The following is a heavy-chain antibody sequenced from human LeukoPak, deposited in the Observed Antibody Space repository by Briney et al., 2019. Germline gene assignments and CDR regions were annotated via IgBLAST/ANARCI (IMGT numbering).Heavy chain of an antibody. CDR2: IRSKAYGGTT. D-gene: IGHD6-19*01. CDR1: GFTFGDYA. Sequence: GGSLRLSCTASGFTFGDYAMSWFRQAPGKGLEWVGFIRSKAYGGTTEYAASVKGRFTISRDDSKSIAYLQMNSLKTEDTAVYYCASIAVAGTFWFDPWGQGTLVTVSS. CDR3: ASIAVAGTFWFDP. J-gene: IGHJ5*02. V-gene: IGHV3-49*03.